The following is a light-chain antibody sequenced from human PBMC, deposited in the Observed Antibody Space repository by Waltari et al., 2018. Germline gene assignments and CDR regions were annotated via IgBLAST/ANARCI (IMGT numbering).Light chain of an antibody. CDR1: ALPKQF. V-gene: IGLV3-25*03. CDR2: RDT. J-gene: IGLJ2*01. Sequence: SYALTPPPSVSASPGQTARITCSGTALPKQFAYWYQRKPGQAPVLVIYRDTERPSGIPARFSGSSSGTTVTLTINGVQAEDEADYYCQSADSSGSYVLFGGGTTLTVL. CDR3: QSADSSGSYVL.